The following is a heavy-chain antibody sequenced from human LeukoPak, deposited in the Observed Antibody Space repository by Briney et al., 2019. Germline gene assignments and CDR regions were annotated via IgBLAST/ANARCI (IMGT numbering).Heavy chain of an antibody. D-gene: IGHD4-17*01. J-gene: IGHJ5*02. V-gene: IGHV1-69*04. CDR2: IVPIFGIA. CDR1: GGTFSSYA. CDR3: ARGSDYGENNWFDP. Sequence: SVKVSCKASGGTFSSYAISWVRQAPGQGLEWMGRIVPIFGIANYAQKFQGRVTITADKSTSTAYMELSSLRSEDTAVYYCARGSDYGENNWFDPWGQGTLVTVSS.